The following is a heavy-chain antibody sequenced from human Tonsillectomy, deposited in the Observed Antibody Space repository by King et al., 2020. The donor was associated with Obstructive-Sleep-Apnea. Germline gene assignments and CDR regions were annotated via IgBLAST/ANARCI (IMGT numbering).Heavy chain of an antibody. CDR3: AKLRVTYDSRVYYYCFDY. J-gene: IGHJ4*02. V-gene: IGHV3-23*04. Sequence: VQLVESGGGLVQPGGSLRLSCAASGFTFSSYAMSWVRQAPGKGLEWVSGISGRGGSTYYADSVKGRFTISRDNSKNTLYLQMNSLRAEDTAVYYCAKLRVTYDSRVYYYCFDYWGQGTLVTVSS. CDR1: GFTFSSYA. D-gene: IGHD3-22*01. CDR2: ISGRGGST.